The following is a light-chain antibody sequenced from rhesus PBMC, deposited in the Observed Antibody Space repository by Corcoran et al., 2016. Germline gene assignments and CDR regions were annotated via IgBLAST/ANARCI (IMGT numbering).Light chain of an antibody. V-gene: IGKV3-24*04. Sequence: EIVMTQSPATLALSPGERATLSCRASQSVSSYLAWYQPKPGQAPRLLIYGASSRATGIPDRFSGRGSGTEFTLTISSLEPEDVGVYFCLQSSNWPLTFGGGTKVEIK. CDR1: QSVSSY. CDR3: LQSSNWPLT. CDR2: GAS. J-gene: IGKJ4*01.